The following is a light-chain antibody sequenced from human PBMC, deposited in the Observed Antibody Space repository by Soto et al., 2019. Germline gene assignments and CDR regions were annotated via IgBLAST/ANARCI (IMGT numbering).Light chain of an antibody. CDR3: QQYNNRRT. Sequence: EIVMTQAAATLSVSPGERATLSCRASQSVSSNLAWYQQKPGQAPRLLIYGASTRATGIPARFSGSGSGTEFTLTISSLQSEDFAVYYCQQYNNRRTFGQGTKV. V-gene: IGKV3-15*01. CDR2: GAS. J-gene: IGKJ1*01. CDR1: QSVSSN.